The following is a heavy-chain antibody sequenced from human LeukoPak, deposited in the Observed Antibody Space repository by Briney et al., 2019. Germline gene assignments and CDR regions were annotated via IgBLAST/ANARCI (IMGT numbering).Heavy chain of an antibody. CDR1: GYTFTGYY. J-gene: IGHJ5*02. V-gene: IGHV1-2*04. D-gene: IGHD3-10*01. Sequence: ASVKVSCKASGYTFTGYYMHWVRQAPGQGLEWMGWINPNSGGTNYAQKFQGWVTMTRDTSISTAYMELSRLRSDDTAVYYCATRQLLWFGELFLDPWGQGTLVTVSS. CDR2: INPNSGGT. CDR3: ATRQLLWFGELFLDP.